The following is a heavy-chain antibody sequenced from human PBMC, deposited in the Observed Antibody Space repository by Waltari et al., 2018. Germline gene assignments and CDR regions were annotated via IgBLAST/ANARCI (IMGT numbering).Heavy chain of an antibody. CDR3: VIGNGYF. V-gene: IGHV3-23*01. D-gene: IGHD3-22*01. J-gene: IGHJ4*02. Sequence: EMQLLESGGGLVQPGGSLRLTCAASGFTFTNYDMTWVRQAPGKGLEWVAKIDRAGGVTFHADPVKGRFIVSRDNSDNTLFLRMDGLRVEDTAIYYCVIGNGYFWGQGTLVTVSS. CDR1: GFTFTNYD. CDR2: IDRAGGVT.